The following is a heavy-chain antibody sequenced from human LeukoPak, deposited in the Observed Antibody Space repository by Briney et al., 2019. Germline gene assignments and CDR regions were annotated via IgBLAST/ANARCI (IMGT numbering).Heavy chain of an antibody. CDR3: ATTSGYYYYLDY. V-gene: IGHV1-24*01. CDR1: GYTLNQLS. J-gene: IGHJ4*02. D-gene: IGHD3-22*01. Sequence: GASVKVSCKVSGYTLNQLSMHWVGQSPGKGLEWMGGFDPEDGDEIYVQKFQGRVTMTEDTSTDTAYMELSILRSEDTAVYYCATTSGYYYYLDYWGQGTLVTVSS. CDR2: FDPEDGDE.